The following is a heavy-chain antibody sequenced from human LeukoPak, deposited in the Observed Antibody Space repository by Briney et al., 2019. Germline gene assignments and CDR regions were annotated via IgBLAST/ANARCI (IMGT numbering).Heavy chain of an antibody. Sequence: GGSLRLSCAASGFTLSSYSMNWVRQAPGKGLEWVSSISSSSSYIYYADSVKGRFTISRDNAKNSLYLQMNSLRAEDTDVYYCAGIVGATHAFDIWGQGTMVTLSS. CDR2: ISSSSSYI. CDR3: AGIVGATHAFDI. D-gene: IGHD1-26*01. CDR1: GFTLSSYS. J-gene: IGHJ3*02. V-gene: IGHV3-21*01.